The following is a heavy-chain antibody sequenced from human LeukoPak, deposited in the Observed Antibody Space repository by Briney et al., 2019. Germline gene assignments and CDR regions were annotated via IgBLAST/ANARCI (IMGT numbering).Heavy chain of an antibody. J-gene: IGHJ4*02. V-gene: IGHV4-39*01. CDR3: ARLFDCSGGSCYPGY. Sequence: SETLSLTCTVSGGSISSSSYYWGCIRQPPGKGLEWIGSIYYSGSTYYNPSLKSRVTISVDTSKNQFSLKLSSVTAADTAVYYCARLFDCSGGSCYPGYWGQGTLVTVSS. D-gene: IGHD2-15*01. CDR1: GGSISSSSYY. CDR2: IYYSGST.